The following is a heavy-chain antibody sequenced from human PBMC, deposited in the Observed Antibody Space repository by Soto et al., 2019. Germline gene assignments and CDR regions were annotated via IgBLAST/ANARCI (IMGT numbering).Heavy chain of an antibody. CDR2: IYWDDDK. J-gene: IGHJ4*02. Sequence: QITLNESGPTVVRPTETLTLTCRFSGFSLTTSGVGVGWIRQSPGKAPEWLALIYWDDDKRYSASLKSRLTITKDTAKNQVVLTVCDWYPTDTATYYCAHRVLRTVFGLVTTTAIYFDFWGQGTPVAVSS. D-gene: IGHD3-3*01. CDR1: GFSLTTSGVG. CDR3: AHRVLRTVFGLVTTTAIYFDF. V-gene: IGHV2-5*02.